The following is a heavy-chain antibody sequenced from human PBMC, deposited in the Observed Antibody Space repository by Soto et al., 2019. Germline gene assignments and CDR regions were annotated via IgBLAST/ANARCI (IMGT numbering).Heavy chain of an antibody. D-gene: IGHD3-22*01. J-gene: IGHJ3*02. CDR2: INQDGSEK. V-gene: IGHV3-7*05. CDR1: EFTFSSYW. CDR3: ARIMIVVVITGHDAFEI. Sequence: EVQLVESGGGLVQPGGSLRLSCAASEFTFSSYWMTWVRQAPGRGLEWVASINQDGSEKYYVDSVKGRFTISRDNAKNSLYLQMNYLRAEDTAVFYCARIMIVVVITGHDAFEIWGQGTMVTVSS.